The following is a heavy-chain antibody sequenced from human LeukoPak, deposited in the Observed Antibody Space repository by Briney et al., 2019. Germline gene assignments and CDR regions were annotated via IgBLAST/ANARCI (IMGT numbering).Heavy chain of an antibody. J-gene: IGHJ4*02. Sequence: PSETLSLTCAVYGGPFSGYYWSWIRQPPGKGLEWIGEINHSGSTNYNPSLKSRVTISVDTSKNQFSLKLSSVTAADTAVYYCARGLARYGSGSYRPFDYWGQGTLVTVSS. CDR1: GGPFSGYY. CDR2: INHSGST. D-gene: IGHD3-10*01. CDR3: ARGLARYGSGSYRPFDY. V-gene: IGHV4-34*01.